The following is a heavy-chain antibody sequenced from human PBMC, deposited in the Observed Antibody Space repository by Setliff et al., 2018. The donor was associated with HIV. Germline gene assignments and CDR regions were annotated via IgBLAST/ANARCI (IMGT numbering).Heavy chain of an antibody. V-gene: IGHV3-30*04. D-gene: IGHD5-12*01. J-gene: IGHJ6*03. CDR2: ISSDGSVK. Sequence: GGSLRLSCTTSGFSFFNYAVHWVRQAPGKGLEWVAVISSDGSVKYYADSVKGRFTISRDNSKNLLYLQMNSLRAEDTAVYFCARYGRGFRSPYFFDYYMDVWGKGTTVTVSS. CDR1: GFSFFNYA. CDR3: ARYGRGFRSPYFFDYYMDV.